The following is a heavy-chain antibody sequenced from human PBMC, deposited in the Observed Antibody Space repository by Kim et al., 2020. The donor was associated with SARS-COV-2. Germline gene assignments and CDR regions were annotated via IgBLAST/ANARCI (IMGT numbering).Heavy chain of an antibody. V-gene: IGHV3-30*18. Sequence: GGSLRLSCAASGFTFSSYGMHWVRQAPGKGLEWVAVISYDGSNKYYADSVKGRFTISRDNSKNTLYLQMNSLRAEDTAVYYCAKLSAYCGGDCYPLDYWG. CDR1: GFTFSSYG. CDR2: ISYDGSNK. D-gene: IGHD2-21*02. CDR3: AKLSAYCGGDCYPLDY. J-gene: IGHJ4*01.